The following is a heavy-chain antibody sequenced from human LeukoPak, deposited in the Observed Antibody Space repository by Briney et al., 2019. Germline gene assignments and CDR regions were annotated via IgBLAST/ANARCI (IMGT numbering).Heavy chain of an antibody. CDR1: EFTFSSYA. J-gene: IGHJ6*02. CDR2: ISASGGNT. CDR3: AKYVSAGGPPYALAV. D-gene: IGHD2/OR15-2a*01. V-gene: IGHV3-23*01. Sequence: GGSLRLSCAASEFTFSSYAMQWVRQAPGKGLEWVSGISASGGNTWYADSVKGRFTISRDNSKNTLYLQMNSLRAEDTAVYYCAKYVSAGGPPYALAVWGQGTTVTVSS.